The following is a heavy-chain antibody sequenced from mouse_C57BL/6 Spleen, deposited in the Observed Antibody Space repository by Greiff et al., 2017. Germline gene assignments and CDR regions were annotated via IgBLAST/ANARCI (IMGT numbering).Heavy chain of an antibody. Sequence: QVQLQQSGAELARPGASVKLSCKASGYTFTSYGISWVKQRTGQGLEWIGEIYPRSGNTYYNEKFKGKATLTADKSSSTAYMELRSLTSEDSAVYFCARGGLRGGMFDYWGQGTTLTVSS. D-gene: IGHD2-4*01. CDR3: ARGGLRGGMFDY. CDR1: GYTFTSYG. V-gene: IGHV1-81*01. CDR2: IYPRSGNT. J-gene: IGHJ2*01.